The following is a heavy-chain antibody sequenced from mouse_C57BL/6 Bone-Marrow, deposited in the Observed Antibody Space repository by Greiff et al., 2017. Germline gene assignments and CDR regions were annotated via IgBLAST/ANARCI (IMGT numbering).Heavy chain of an antibody. CDR1: GYTFTGYW. CDR3: ARWRRWLRGYFDY. J-gene: IGHJ2*01. CDR2: ILPGSGST. V-gene: IGHV1-9*01. Sequence: VQLQQSGAELMKPGASVKLSCTATGYTFTGYWIEWVKQRPGHGLDWIGEILPGSGSTNYNEKFKGTATFTADTSSNTAYMQLSSLTTEDSAIYYCARWRRWLRGYFDYWGQGTTLTVSS. D-gene: IGHD2-2*01.